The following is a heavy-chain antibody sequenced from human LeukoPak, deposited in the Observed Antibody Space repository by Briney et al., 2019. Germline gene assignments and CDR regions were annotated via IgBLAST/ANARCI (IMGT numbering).Heavy chain of an antibody. CDR1: GFTVTTSY. Sequence: PGGSLRLSCAASGFTVTTSYMSWVRQAPGKGLEWVSSISSSSSYIYYADSVKGRFTISRDNAKNSLYLQMNSLRAEDTAVYYCAREDMTTLDYWGQGTLVTVSS. CDR2: ISSSSSYI. V-gene: IGHV3-21*01. CDR3: AREDMTTLDY. D-gene: IGHD4-11*01. J-gene: IGHJ4*02.